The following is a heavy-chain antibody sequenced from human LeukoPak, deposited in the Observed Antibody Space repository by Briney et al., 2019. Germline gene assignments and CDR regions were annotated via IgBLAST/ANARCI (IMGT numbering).Heavy chain of an antibody. J-gene: IGHJ6*03. CDR2: IIPIFDTA. CDR3: ARGPYDSRGQDYYYYYMDV. V-gene: IGHV1-69*13. D-gene: IGHD3-22*01. Sequence: SVKVSCKASGGTFSSYAISWVRQAPGQGLEWMGGIIPIFDTASYAQKFQGRVTISADESTSTAYMELSSLRSEDTAVYYCARGPYDSRGQDYYYYYMDVWGKGTTVTVSS. CDR1: GGTFSSYA.